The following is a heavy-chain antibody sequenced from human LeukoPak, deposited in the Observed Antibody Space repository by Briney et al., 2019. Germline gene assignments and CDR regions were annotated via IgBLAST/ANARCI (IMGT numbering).Heavy chain of an antibody. CDR3: ARELRDVSVPMDY. J-gene: IGHJ4*02. D-gene: IGHD5-24*01. Sequence: GGSLRLSCTASGFSLSNHEMNWVRQAPGKGLEWISYISNGASSIYYADSVMGRFTISRDNAKNSLYLQMNSLRADDTAVYYCARELRDVSVPMDYWGQGVLVTVSS. CDR2: ISNGASSI. V-gene: IGHV3-48*03. CDR1: GFSLSNHE.